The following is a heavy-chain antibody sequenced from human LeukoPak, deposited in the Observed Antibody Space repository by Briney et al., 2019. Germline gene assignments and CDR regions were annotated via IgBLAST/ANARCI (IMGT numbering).Heavy chain of an antibody. CDR1: GGTFSSYA. D-gene: IGHD3-9*01. J-gene: IGHJ4*02. Sequence: SVKVSCKASGGTFSSYAISWVRQAPGQGLEWMGGIIPIFGTANYAQKFQGRVTITADESTSTAYMELSSLRSEDTAVYCCARGEYYDILTGYPRFDYWGQGTLVTVSS. V-gene: IGHV1-69*01. CDR3: ARGEYYDILTGYPRFDY. CDR2: IIPIFGTA.